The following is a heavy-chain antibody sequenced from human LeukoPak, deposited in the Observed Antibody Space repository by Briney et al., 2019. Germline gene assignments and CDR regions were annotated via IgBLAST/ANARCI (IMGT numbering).Heavy chain of an antibody. J-gene: IGHJ4*02. CDR2: IYTSGST. V-gene: IGHV4-61*02. CDR1: GGSISSGSYY. D-gene: IGHD3-10*01. CDR3: AGWHNYYGSGSYYQGFDY. Sequence: SETLSLTCTVSGGSISSGSYYWSWIRQPAGKGLEWIGRIYTSGSTNYNPFLKSRVTISVDTSKNQFSLKLSSVTAADTAVYYCAGWHNYYGSGSYYQGFDYWGQGTLVTVSS.